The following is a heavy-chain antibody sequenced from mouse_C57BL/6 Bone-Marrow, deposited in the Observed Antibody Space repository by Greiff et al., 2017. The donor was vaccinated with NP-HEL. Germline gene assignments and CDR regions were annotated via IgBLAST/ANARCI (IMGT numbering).Heavy chain of an antibody. CDR1: GYTFTSYW. V-gene: IGHV1-5*01. CDR3: TGSPLFRLAWFAY. D-gene: IGHD1-1*01. Sequence: EVQLQQSGTVLARPGASVKMSCKTSGYTFTSYWMHWVKQRPGQGLEWIGAIYPGNSDTSYNQKFKGKAKLTAVTSASTAYMELSSLTNEDSAVYYCTGSPLFRLAWFAYWGQGTLVTVSA. J-gene: IGHJ3*01. CDR2: IYPGNSDT.